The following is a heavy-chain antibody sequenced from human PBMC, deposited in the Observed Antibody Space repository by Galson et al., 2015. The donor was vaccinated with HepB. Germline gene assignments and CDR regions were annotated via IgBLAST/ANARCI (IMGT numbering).Heavy chain of an antibody. D-gene: IGHD2-21*02. Sequence: SLRLSCAASGFTFSSYAFHWVRQAPGKGLEWVTLISFDGTNQYYADSVKGRFTISRDNSKNTLYLQMNSLRAEDTAVYYCARDQGSCGGDCYHRGLFGADWYFDRWGRGTRVTVSS. CDR2: ISFDGTNQ. V-gene: IGHV3-30-3*01. CDR3: ARDQGSCGGDCYHRGLFGADWYFDR. CDR1: GFTFSSYA. J-gene: IGHJ2*01.